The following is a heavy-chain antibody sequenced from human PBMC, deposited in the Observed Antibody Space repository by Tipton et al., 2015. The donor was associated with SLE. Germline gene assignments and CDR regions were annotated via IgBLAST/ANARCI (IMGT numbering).Heavy chain of an antibody. CDR2: MNPNSGNT. CDR1: GYTFTSYD. J-gene: IGHJ4*02. V-gene: IGHV1-8*01. Sequence: QLVQSGAEVKKPGASVKVSCKASGYTFTSYDINWVRQATGQGLEWMGWMNPNSGNTGYAQKFQGRVTMTRNTSISTAYMELSSLRSEDMAVYYCARRWELLEDFGYWGQGTLVTVSS. CDR3: ARRWELLEDFGY. D-gene: IGHD1-26*01.